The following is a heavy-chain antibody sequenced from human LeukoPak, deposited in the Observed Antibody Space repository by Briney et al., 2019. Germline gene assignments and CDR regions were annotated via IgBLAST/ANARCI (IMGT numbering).Heavy chain of an antibody. Sequence: GGSLRLSCAASGFTFSSYTMSWVRQAPGKGLEWVSAISGSGGSTYYADSVKGRFTISRDNSKNTLYLQMNSLRAEDTAVYYCAKFDGPRLLHFDYWGQGTLVTVSS. V-gene: IGHV3-23*01. CDR3: AKFDGPRLLHFDY. J-gene: IGHJ4*02. D-gene: IGHD2-15*01. CDR2: ISGSGGST. CDR1: GFTFSSYT.